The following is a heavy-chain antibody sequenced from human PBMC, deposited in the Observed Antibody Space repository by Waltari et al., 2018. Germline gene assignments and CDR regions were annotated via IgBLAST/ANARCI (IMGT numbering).Heavy chain of an antibody. J-gene: IGHJ6*03. Sequence: QVQLQESGPGLVKPSETLSLTCTVSGYSISSGYYWGWIRQPPGQGLEWIGSIYHSGSTYYNPSLKSRVTISVDTSKNQFSLKLSSVTAADTAVYYCARARPEIFGAIHYYYMDVWGKGTTVTISS. V-gene: IGHV4-38-2*02. CDR2: IYHSGST. CDR3: ARARPEIFGAIHYYYMDV. CDR1: GYSISSGYY. D-gene: IGHD3-3*01.